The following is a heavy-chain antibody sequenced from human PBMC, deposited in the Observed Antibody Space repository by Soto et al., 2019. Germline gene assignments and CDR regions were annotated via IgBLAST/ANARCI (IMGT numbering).Heavy chain of an antibody. V-gene: IGHV5-51*01. CDR1: GYSFTSYW. D-gene: IGHD6-19*01. Sequence: GESLKISCKGSGYSFTSYWIGWVRQMPGKGLEWMGIIYPGDSDTRYSPSFQGQVTISADKSISTAYLQWSSLKASDTAMYYCARPGTFLNSSGWYGAFDIWGQGTMVTVSS. J-gene: IGHJ3*02. CDR3: ARPGTFLNSSGWYGAFDI. CDR2: IYPGDSDT.